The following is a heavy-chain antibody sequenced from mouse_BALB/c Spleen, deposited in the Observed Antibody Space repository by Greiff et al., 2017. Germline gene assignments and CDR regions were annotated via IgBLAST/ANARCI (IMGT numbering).Heavy chain of an antibody. CDR3: ARYGHYGYYAMDY. V-gene: IGHV1-20*02. D-gene: IGHD1-2*01. CDR1: GYSFTGYF. CDR2: INPYNGDT. J-gene: IGHJ4*01. Sequence: EVQLQQSGPELVKPGASVKISCKASGYSFTGYFMNWVMQSHGKSLEWIGRINPYNGDTFYNQKFKGKATLTVDKSSSTANMELRSLASEDSAVYYCARYGHYGYYAMDYWGQGTSVTVSS.